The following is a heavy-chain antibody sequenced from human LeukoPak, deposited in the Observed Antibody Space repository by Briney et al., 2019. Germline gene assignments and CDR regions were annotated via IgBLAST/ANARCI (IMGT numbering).Heavy chain of an antibody. D-gene: IGHD6-13*01. CDR2: IDHSGST. J-gene: IGHJ5*02. V-gene: IGHV4-34*01. Sequence: SETLSLTCAVYGGSLNGYYWSWIRQPPGKRLEWIWEIDHSGSTQYNPSLKSRVTISLDTSKKQFSLKLTSLTAADTAFYYCARYGMAAEGIWWFDPWGQGTLVTVSS. CDR1: GGSLNGYY. CDR3: ARYGMAAEGIWWFDP.